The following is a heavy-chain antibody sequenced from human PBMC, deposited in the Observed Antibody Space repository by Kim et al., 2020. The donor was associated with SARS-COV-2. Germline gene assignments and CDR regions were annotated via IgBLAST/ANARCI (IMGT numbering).Heavy chain of an antibody. CDR3: ARVGYCSGGSCLDY. CDR1: GGSISSGDYY. D-gene: IGHD2-15*01. CDR2: IYYSGST. V-gene: IGHV4-30-4*01. Sequence: SETLSLTCTVSGGSISSGDYYWSWIRQPPGKGLEWIGYIYYSGSTYYNPSLKSRVTISVDTSKNQFSLKLSSVTAADTAVYYCARVGYCSGGSCLDYWGQGTLVTVSS. J-gene: IGHJ4*02.